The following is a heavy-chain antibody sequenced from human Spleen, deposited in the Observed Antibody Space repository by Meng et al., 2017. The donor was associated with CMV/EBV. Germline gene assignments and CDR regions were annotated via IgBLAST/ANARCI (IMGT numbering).Heavy chain of an antibody. V-gene: IGHV1-8*01. CDR3: ARSGYSGSPKRFFGP. D-gene: IGHD5-12*01. CDR2: MNPNGGHT. J-gene: IGHJ5*02. CDR1: GYTFISYD. Sequence: SGYTFISYDIHWVRQATGQGLEWMGWMNPNGGHTVYAQKFQGRVTLTRNNSINTVYMELSSLRSEDTAVYFCARSGYSGSPKRFFGPWGQGTLVTVSS.